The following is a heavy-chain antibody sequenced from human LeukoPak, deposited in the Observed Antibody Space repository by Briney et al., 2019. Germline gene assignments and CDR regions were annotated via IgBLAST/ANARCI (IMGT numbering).Heavy chain of an antibody. V-gene: IGHV3-7*01. D-gene: IGHD5-18*01. CDR1: GFTFSSYW. J-gene: IGHJ4*02. CDR2: IKQDGSEK. Sequence: GGSLRLSCAGSGFTFSSYWMTGIRQGPPKGLQWVANIKQDGSEKYYVDSVKGRFTISRDNAKNSLYLQMNSLRAEDTAVYYCARDTGGGYSCYDCWGQGTLVTVSS. CDR3: ARDTGGGYSCYDC.